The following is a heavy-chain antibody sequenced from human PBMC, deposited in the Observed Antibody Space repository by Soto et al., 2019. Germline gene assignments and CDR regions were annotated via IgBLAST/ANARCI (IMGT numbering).Heavy chain of an antibody. CDR2: INAGNGNT. J-gene: IGHJ4*02. CDR3: ARGPGGPDGPGDY. Sequence: ASVKASCKASGYTFTEYAMHCVRQDPGQRLEWMGWINAGNGNTKYSQQFQGRVTITRDTSASTAYMELSSLRSEDTAVYYCARGPGGPDGPGDYWGQGTLVTVSS. D-gene: IGHD2-15*01. V-gene: IGHV1-3*01. CDR1: GYTFTEYA.